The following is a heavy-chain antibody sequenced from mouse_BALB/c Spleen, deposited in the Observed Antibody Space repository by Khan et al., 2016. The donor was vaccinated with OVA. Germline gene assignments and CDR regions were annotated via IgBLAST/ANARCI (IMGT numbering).Heavy chain of an antibody. Sequence: QVQLKESGPGLVQPSQSLSITCTVSGFSLDNYSVHWIRQSPGKGMEWLGVIWSAGSTDYNAAFISRLTITKDNSRRQVCFKVINLQPNDTARYYCARRGYDYGRGALFAYWGQGTLVTVSA. D-gene: IGHD2-4*01. CDR1: GFSLDNYS. CDR3: ARRGYDYGRGALFAY. V-gene: IGHV2-2*02. J-gene: IGHJ3*01. CDR2: IWSAGST.